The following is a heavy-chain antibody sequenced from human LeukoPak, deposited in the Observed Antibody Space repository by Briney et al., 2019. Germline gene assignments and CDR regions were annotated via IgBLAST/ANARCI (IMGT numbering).Heavy chain of an antibody. CDR2: ISAYNGNT. CDR3: ARWETGDRDGYNSYYFDY. D-gene: IGHD5-24*01. Sequence: ASVKHSCKASGYTFTSYGISWVRQAPGQGLEWMGWISAYNGNTNYAQKFEGRVTMTRDTSISTAYMELSRLRSDDTAVYYCARWETGDRDGYNSYYFDYWGQGTLVTVSS. V-gene: IGHV1-18*01. CDR1: GYTFTSYG. J-gene: IGHJ4*02.